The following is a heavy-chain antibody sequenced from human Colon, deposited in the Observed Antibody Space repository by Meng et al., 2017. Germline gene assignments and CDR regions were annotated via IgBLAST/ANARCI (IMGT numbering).Heavy chain of an antibody. CDR3: ARALEDPASYIIDY. CDR2: IWNDGSNK. D-gene: IGHD3-10*01. Sequence: QVDLVGSGGGVVQPGMSLRLSCAASGFTFSNHGMHWVRQAPGKGLEWVAIIWNDGSNKKYAESVRGRFTVSRDNSKETVYLEMNSLRAEDTAVYYCARALEDPASYIIDYWGQGTLVTVSS. V-gene: IGHV3-33*01. CDR1: GFTFSNHG. J-gene: IGHJ4*02.